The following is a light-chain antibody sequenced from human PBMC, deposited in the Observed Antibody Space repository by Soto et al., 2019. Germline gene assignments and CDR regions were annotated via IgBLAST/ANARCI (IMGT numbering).Light chain of an antibody. J-gene: IGKJ2*01. CDR3: QQYNSYSMYT. V-gene: IGKV1-5*01. CDR1: QSISSW. Sequence: DIRMTQSPSTLSAAVGDRVTITCLSSQSISSWLAWYHQKPGKAPKRLIYDASSLESGVPSRFSGSGSGTEFTLTISSLQPDDFATYYCQQYNSYSMYTFGQGTKLEIK. CDR2: DAS.